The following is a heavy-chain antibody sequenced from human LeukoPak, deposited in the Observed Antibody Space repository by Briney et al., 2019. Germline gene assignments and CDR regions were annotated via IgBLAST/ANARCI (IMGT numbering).Heavy chain of an antibody. Sequence: GGSLRLSCAASGFTLSNYAMHWVRQAPGKGLEWVAIITYDGSNKDYADVVKGRFTISRDNAKNSLYLQMNGLRAEDTAVYYCAAELTSLDYWGQGTLVTVSS. J-gene: IGHJ4*02. CDR3: AAELTSLDY. CDR1: GFTLSNYA. D-gene: IGHD1-20*01. V-gene: IGHV3-30*04. CDR2: ITYDGSNK.